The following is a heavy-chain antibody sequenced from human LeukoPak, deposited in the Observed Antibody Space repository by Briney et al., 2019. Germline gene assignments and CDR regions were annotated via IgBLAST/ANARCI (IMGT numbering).Heavy chain of an antibody. CDR3: ARDWTDIAMIH. J-gene: IGHJ4*02. CDR2: ISYDGSNK. CDR1: GFIFSNYA. V-gene: IGHV3-30*04. Sequence: GSLRLSCVASGFIFSNYAMHWVRQAQGKGPEWVAFISYDGSNKLHAASVTGRFTISRDNSKNTLYLQMNNLRPDDTAIYYCARDWTDIAMIHWGQGTLVTVSS. D-gene: IGHD5-12*01.